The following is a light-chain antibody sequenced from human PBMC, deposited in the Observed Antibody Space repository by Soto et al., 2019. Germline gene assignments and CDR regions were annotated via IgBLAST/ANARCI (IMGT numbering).Light chain of an antibody. Sequence: DIVLTQSPGTLSLSPWERATLSCRASQSVSSSYLAWYQKKPGQAPRLLIYGASSRATGIPDRFSGSGSGTDFTLTISRLEPEDFAVYYCQQYGSSPPVTFGQGTRLEIK. CDR3: QQYGSSPPVT. V-gene: IGKV3-20*01. CDR1: QSVSSSY. CDR2: GAS. J-gene: IGKJ5*01.